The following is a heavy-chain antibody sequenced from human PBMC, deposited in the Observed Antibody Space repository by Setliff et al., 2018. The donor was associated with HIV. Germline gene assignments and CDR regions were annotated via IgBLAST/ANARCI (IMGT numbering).Heavy chain of an antibody. J-gene: IGHJ6*03. D-gene: IGHD3-22*01. V-gene: IGHV1-46*01. CDR1: GYTFTSYY. CDR3: ARARRDSYDRGRRNHYYIDV. CDR2: INPSGGNT. Sequence: GASVKVSCKASGYTFTSYYMHWVRQAPAQGLEWMGIINPSGGNTGYAQKFQGRVTMTRDTSISTAYMELNNLKFEDTAVYYCARARRDSYDRGRRNHYYIDVWGKGTTVTVSS.